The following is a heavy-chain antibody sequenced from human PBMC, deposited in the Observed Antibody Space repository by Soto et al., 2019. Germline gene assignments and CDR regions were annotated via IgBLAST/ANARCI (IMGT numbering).Heavy chain of an antibody. CDR2: ISWNSGII. Sequence: GGSLRLSCAASGFTFNDYAMHWVRQAPGKGLEWVSGISWNSGIIGYADSVKGRFTISRDNAKNSLYLQMNSLRAEDTALYYCAKDERAGYCTGGSCPFYFDYWGQGTLVTVSS. V-gene: IGHV3-9*01. J-gene: IGHJ4*02. CDR1: GFTFNDYA. CDR3: AKDERAGYCTGGSCPFYFDY. D-gene: IGHD2-15*01.